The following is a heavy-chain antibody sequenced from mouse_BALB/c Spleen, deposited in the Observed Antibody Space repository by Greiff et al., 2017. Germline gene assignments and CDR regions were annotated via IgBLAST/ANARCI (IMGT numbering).Heavy chain of an antibody. CDR2: INPNNGGT. V-gene: IGHV1-18*01. J-gene: IGHJ3*01. CDR3: ARRTMVRPFAY. CDR1: GYTFTDYN. Sequence: EVQLQQSGPELVKPGASVKIPCKASGYTFTDYNMDWVKQSHGKSLEWIGDINPNNGGTIYNQKFKGKATLTVDKSSSTAYMELRSLTSEDTAVYYCARRTMVRPFAYWGQGTLVTVSA. D-gene: IGHD2-1*01.